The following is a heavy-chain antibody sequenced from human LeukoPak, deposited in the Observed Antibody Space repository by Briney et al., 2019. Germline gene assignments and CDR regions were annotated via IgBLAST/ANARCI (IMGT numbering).Heavy chain of an antibody. CDR2: FHYSGIT. J-gene: IGHJ3*01. Sequence: SETLSLICSVSVDSSSRYHWSWIRQPPGKGLEWIGYFHYSGITNYNPSLASRVTMSGDTSKSQFSLKLSSVTVADTAVYYCARHDLRGGAFDFWGQGTTVTVSS. D-gene: IGHD2-15*01. CDR3: ARHDLRGGAFDF. V-gene: IGHV4-59*08. CDR1: VDSSSRYH.